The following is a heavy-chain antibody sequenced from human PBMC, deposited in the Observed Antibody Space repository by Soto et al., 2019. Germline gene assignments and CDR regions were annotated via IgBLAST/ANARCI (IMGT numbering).Heavy chain of an antibody. Sequence: PGESLKISCKTSGYSFPDYWITWVRQMPGKGLEWLGRIDPRDSQSNYGPSFQGHVTISADKSSSTAYLHWNSLKASDTAMYYCASTGYGQWLDTWGQGTLVTVSS. V-gene: IGHV5-10-1*01. CDR1: GYSFPDYW. CDR2: IDPRDSQS. J-gene: IGHJ5*02. D-gene: IGHD3-10*01. CDR3: ASTGYGQWLDT.